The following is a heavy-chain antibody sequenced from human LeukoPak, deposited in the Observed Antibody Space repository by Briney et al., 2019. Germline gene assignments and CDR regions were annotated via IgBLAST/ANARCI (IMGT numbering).Heavy chain of an antibody. V-gene: IGHV3-11*01. CDR1: GFTFSDYY. CDR3: ASDGDFVVPAAMPLDY. Sequence: GGSLRLSCAASGFTFSDYYMSWIRQAPGKGLEWVSYISSSGSTIYYADSVKGRFTISGDNAKNSLYLQMNSLRAEVPAVHICASDGDFVVPAAMPLDYWGQGTLVTVSS. J-gene: IGHJ4*02. D-gene: IGHD2-2*01. CDR2: ISSSGSTI.